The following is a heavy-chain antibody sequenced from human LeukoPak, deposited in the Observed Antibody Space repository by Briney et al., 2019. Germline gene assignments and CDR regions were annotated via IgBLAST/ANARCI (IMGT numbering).Heavy chain of an antibody. V-gene: IGHV5-10-1*01. J-gene: IGHJ5*02. CDR2: IDPTDSYT. D-gene: IGHD3-10*01. Sequence: GESLKISCKGSGYSFTSYWISWVRQMPGKGLEWMGRIDPTDSYTNYSPSFQGHVTISADKSISTAYLQWSSLKASDTATYYCARRLYFASGSYFGYNWFDPWGQGTLVTVSS. CDR3: ARRLYFASGSYFGYNWFDP. CDR1: GYSFTSYW.